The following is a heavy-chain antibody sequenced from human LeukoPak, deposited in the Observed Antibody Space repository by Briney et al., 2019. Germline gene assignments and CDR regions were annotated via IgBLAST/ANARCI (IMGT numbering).Heavy chain of an antibody. CDR3: ARLYGPYGSIAIRYYMDV. J-gene: IGHJ6*03. Sequence: GGSLRLSCAASGFIFSSYSMNWVRQAPGKGLEWVSYISSSSSTIYYADSVKGRFTISRDNAKNSLYLQMNSLRAEDTAVYYCARLYGPYGSIAIRYYMDVWGKGTTVTVSS. V-gene: IGHV3-48*01. D-gene: IGHD2-21*01. CDR1: GFIFSSYS. CDR2: ISSSSSTI.